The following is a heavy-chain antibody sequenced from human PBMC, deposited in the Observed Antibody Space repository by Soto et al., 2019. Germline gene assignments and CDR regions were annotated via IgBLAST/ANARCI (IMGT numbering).Heavy chain of an antibody. D-gene: IGHD3-16*01. Sequence: EVQLVESGGGLVQPGGSLRLSCAASGFTVSTKYMSWVRQAPGKGLEWVSVIYSGGSTFYADSVRGRFTISRDNSKNTVNLQMXXLXXXXXAXXYCARDPWAADYWGQGTLVTVSS. CDR1: GFTVSTKY. CDR3: ARDPWAADY. J-gene: IGHJ4*02. CDR2: IYSGGST. V-gene: IGHV3-66*01.